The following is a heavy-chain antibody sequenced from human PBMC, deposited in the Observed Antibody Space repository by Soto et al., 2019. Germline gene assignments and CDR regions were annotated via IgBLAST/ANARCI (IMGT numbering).Heavy chain of an antibody. Sequence: GGSLRLSCAASGFTFSNAWMNWVRQAPGKGLEWVGRIKSKTDGGTTDYAAPVKGRFTISRDDSKNTLYLQMNSLKTEDTAVYYCTTDSSELELVYYYYYGMDVWGQGTTVTVSS. J-gene: IGHJ6*02. CDR2: IKSKTDGGTT. V-gene: IGHV3-15*07. CDR3: TTDSSELELVYYYYYGMDV. CDR1: GFTFSNAW. D-gene: IGHD1-7*01.